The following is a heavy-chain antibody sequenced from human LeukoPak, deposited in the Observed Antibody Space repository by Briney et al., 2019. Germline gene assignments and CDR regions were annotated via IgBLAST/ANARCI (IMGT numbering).Heavy chain of an antibody. CDR1: GFTFNYFS. J-gene: IGHJ3*02. D-gene: IGHD3-22*01. CDR2: IYSGGRT. V-gene: IGHV3-66*01. Sequence: PGGSLRLSCAASGFTFNYFSVNWVRQAPGKGLEWVSVIYSGGRTYYADSVKGRFTTSRDNSKNTLYLQMSSLRAEDTAVYYCARAPDGYEAFDIWGQGTMVTVSS. CDR3: ARAPDGYEAFDI.